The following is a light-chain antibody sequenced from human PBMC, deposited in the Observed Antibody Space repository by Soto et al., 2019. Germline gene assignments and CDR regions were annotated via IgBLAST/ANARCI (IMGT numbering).Light chain of an antibody. J-gene: IGKJ4*01. CDR2: DAS. V-gene: IGKV3-11*01. CDR1: QSVSSY. Sequence: EIVLTQSLATLSLSPGERATLSCRASQSVSSYLAWYQQKPGQAPRLLIYDASNRATGIPARFSGSGSGTDFTLTISSLEPEDFAVYYCQQRSNWPLTFGGGTQVDIK. CDR3: QQRSNWPLT.